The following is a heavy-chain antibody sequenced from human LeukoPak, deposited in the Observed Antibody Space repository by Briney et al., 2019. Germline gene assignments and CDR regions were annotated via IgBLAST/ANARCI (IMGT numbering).Heavy chain of an antibody. J-gene: IGHJ3*02. Sequence: GGSLGLSCAASGFTFSSYSMNWVRQAPGKGLEWVSSISSSSSYIYYAASVKGRFTISRDNAKNSLYLQMNSLRAEDTAVYYCARAYYYDSSGPPRAAFDIWGQGTMVTVS. D-gene: IGHD3-22*01. CDR1: GFTFSSYS. V-gene: IGHV3-21*01. CDR3: ARAYYYDSSGPPRAAFDI. CDR2: ISSSSSYI.